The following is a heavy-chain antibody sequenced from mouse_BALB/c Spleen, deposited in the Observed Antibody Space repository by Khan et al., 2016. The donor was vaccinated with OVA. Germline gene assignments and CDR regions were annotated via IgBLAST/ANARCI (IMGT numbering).Heavy chain of an antibody. V-gene: IGHV1-77*01. CDR2: IYPGSANT. CDR1: GYTFTDFY. CDR3: ARSGSGSFGF. J-gene: IGHJ3*01. D-gene: IGHD2-2*01. Sequence: QVQLQQSGAELARPGASVKLSCKTSGYTFTDFYINWVKQRTGQGLEWIGDIYPGSANTYYNEKFKGKATLTVDKSSSTAYMQLSSLTSEDYAVYFVARSGSGSFGFWGQGTLVTVSA.